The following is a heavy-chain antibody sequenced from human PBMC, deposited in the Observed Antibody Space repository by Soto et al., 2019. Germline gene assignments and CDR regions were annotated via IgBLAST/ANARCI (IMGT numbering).Heavy chain of an antibody. D-gene: IGHD3-22*01. Sequence: PGGSLRLSCAAPGFTFSSYGMHWVRQAPGKGLEWVAVISYDGSNKYYADSVKGRFTISRDNSKNTLYLQMNSLRAEDTAVYYCAKVQMVPYYYDSALVGTFDYWGQGTLVTVSS. V-gene: IGHV3-30*18. CDR3: AKVQMVPYYYDSALVGTFDY. CDR2: ISYDGSNK. CDR1: GFTFSSYG. J-gene: IGHJ4*02.